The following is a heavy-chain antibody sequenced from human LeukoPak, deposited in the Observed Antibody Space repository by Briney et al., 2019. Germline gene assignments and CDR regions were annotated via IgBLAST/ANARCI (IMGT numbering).Heavy chain of an antibody. CDR1: GFTFSSYA. D-gene: IGHD2-2*01. CDR2: ISSSGGST. Sequence: GGSLRLSCAASGFTFSSYAMSWVRQAPGKGLEWVSAISSSGGSTYCADSVKGRFTISRDNSKNTLYLQMNSLRAEDTAVYYCAKGHCSSTSCPLEAYYYYGMDVWGKGTTVTVSS. J-gene: IGHJ6*04. CDR3: AKGHCSSTSCPLEAYYYYGMDV. V-gene: IGHV3-23*01.